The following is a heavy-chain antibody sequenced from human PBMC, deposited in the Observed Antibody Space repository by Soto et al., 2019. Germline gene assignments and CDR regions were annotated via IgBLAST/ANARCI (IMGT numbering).Heavy chain of an antibody. J-gene: IGHJ5*02. CDR2: IYHSGST. D-gene: IGHD4-17*01. CDR1: GYSISSGYY. CDR3: ARGAATVTPGWFDP. V-gene: IGHV4-38-2*01. Sequence: TLSLTCAVSGYSISSGYYWGWIRQTPGKGLEWIASIYHSGSTYYNPSLKSRVTISVDTSKNQFSLKLTSVTAADTAVYYCARGAATVTPGWFDPWGQGIMVTVSS.